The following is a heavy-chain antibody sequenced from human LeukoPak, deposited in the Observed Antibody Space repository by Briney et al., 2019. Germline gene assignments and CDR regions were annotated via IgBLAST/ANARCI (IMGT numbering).Heavy chain of an antibody. J-gene: IGHJ6*04. CDR1: GFTFSSYW. V-gene: IGHV3-7*03. CDR3: AREAYGLDV. Sequence: GGSLRLSCAPSGFTFSSYWMSWVRQAPGKGLEWVANIKQDGSEKYYVDSVRGRFTISRDNAKNSLYLQMNSLRAEDTAVYYCAREAYGLDVWGKGTTVTVSS. CDR2: IKQDGSEK.